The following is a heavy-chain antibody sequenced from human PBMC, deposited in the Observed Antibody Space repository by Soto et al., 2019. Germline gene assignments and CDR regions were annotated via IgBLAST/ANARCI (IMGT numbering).Heavy chain of an antibody. CDR2: INQDGSET. V-gene: IGHV3-7*01. CDR1: GFPFSIYW. CDR3: ASDVEKRGNFEFWIGCLY. Sequence: PGGSLRLSCVASGFPFSIYWMNWVRQAPGKGLEWVANINQDGSETYYVDSVKGRFTISRDNAKNSLYLQMNRLRAEDTAVYYCASDVEKRGNFEFWIGCLYRGQGTRVTASS. J-gene: IGHJ4*02. D-gene: IGHD3-3*01.